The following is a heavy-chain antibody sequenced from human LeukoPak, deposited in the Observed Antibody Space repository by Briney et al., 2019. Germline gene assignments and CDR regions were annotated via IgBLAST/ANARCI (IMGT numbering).Heavy chain of an antibody. CDR1: GGPISSHL. Sequence: PSETLSLTCSVSGGPISSHLWSWIRQPPGKGLEWIGYIYDSGSPKYNPSLKSRVTISGDMSKNYFSLTLKSVSVADTAVYYCARFATLSGYYDSWGQGTVVIVSS. V-gene: IGHV4-59*11. CDR2: IYDSGSP. J-gene: IGHJ4*02. D-gene: IGHD3-22*01. CDR3: ARFATLSGYYDS.